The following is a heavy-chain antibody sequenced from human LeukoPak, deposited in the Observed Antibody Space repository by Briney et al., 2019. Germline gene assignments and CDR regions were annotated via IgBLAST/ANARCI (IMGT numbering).Heavy chain of an antibody. V-gene: IGHV3-23*01. Sequence: PGGSLRLSCAASGFTFPSYAMSWVRQAPGKGLAWVSALSGSGLTTFYADSVKGRFTISRDNSKDTLFLQMSSLRAEDTAVYYCAKGRKDSSWFAVDYWGQGTLVTVSS. CDR1: GFTFPSYA. CDR3: AKGRKDSSWFAVDY. CDR2: LSGSGLTT. D-gene: IGHD6-13*01. J-gene: IGHJ4*02.